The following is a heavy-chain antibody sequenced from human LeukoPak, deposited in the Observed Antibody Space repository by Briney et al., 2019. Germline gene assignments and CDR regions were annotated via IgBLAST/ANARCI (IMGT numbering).Heavy chain of an antibody. CDR1: GFTFSSYA. V-gene: IGHV3-30-3*01. D-gene: IGHD3-3*01. Sequence: GGSLRLSCAAFGFTFSSYAMHWVRQAPGKGLEWVSVISFDGSDKYYADSVKGRFTISRDKSKNTLYLQMNSLRAEDTAVCYCARGGRFLASWGQGTLVTVSS. CDR2: ISFDGSDK. CDR3: ARGGRFLAS. J-gene: IGHJ5*02.